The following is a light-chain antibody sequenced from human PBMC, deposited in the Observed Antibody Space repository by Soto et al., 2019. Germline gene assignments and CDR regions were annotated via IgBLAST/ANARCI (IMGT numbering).Light chain of an antibody. Sequence: EIVLTQSPGTLSLSPGERATLSCRASQSVSGSYLAWYQQKPGQAPRLLIYDASNRATGIPARFSGSGSGTDFTLTISSLEPEDFAVYYCQQRSKWVTFGRGTKVDIK. J-gene: IGKJ4*01. CDR1: QSVSGSY. CDR2: DAS. V-gene: IGKV3D-20*02. CDR3: QQRSKWVT.